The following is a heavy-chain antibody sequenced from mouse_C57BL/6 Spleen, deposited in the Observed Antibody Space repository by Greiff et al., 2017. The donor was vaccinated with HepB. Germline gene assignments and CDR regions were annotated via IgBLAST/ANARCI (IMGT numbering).Heavy chain of an antibody. V-gene: IGHV1-52*01. J-gene: IGHJ4*01. CDR3: ARPRGGYYAMDY. CDR2: IDPSDSET. CDR1: GYTFTSYW. Sequence: VQLQQPGAELVRPGSSVKLSCKASGYTFTSYWMHWVKQRPIQGLEWIGNIDPSDSETHYNQKFKDKATLTVDKSSSTAYMQLSSLTSEDSAVYYCARPRGGYYAMDYWGQGTSVTVSS.